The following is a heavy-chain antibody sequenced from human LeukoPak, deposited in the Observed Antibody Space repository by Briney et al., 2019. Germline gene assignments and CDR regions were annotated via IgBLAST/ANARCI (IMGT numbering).Heavy chain of an antibody. CDR3: AKRGVVIRVILVGFHKEAYYFDS. CDR2: ISGSGGGT. D-gene: IGHD3-22*01. J-gene: IGHJ4*02. Sequence: GGSLRLSCAVSGITLSNYGMSWVRQAPGRGLEWVAGISGSGGGTNYADSVKGRFTISRDSPKNTLYLQMNSLRAEDTAVYFCAKRGVVIRVILVGFHKEAYYFDSWGQGALVTVSS. CDR1: GITLSNYG. V-gene: IGHV3-23*01.